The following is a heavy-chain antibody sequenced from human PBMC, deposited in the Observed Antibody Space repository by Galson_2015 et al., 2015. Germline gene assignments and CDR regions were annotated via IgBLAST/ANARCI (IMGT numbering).Heavy chain of an antibody. D-gene: IGHD3-3*01. CDR2: INPSGGST. J-gene: IGHJ6*03. CDR3: ARGRSDFWSGYGVPDVTAYYYYYMDV. CDR1: GYTFTSYY. Sequence: SVKVSCKASGYTFTSYYMHWVRQAPGQGLEWMGIINPSGGSTSYAQKFQGRVTMTRDTSTSTVYMELSSLRSEDTAVYYCARGRSDFWSGYGVPDVTAYYYYYMDVWGKGTTVTVSS. V-gene: IGHV1-46*01.